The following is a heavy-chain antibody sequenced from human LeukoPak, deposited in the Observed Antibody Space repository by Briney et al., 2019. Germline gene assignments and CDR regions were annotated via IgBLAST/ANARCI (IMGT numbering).Heavy chain of an antibody. J-gene: IGHJ4*02. V-gene: IGHV3-48*03. D-gene: IGHD6-13*01. CDR2: ISNSGSTI. CDR3: AREGTNWYDFDY. CDR1: GFTFSSYE. Sequence: PGGSLRLSCAASGFTFSSYEMNWVRQAPGKGLEWISYISNSGSTIYYADSVKGRFTISRDNAKNSLYPQMNSLRAEDTAFYYCAREGTNWYDFDYWGQGSLVTVSS.